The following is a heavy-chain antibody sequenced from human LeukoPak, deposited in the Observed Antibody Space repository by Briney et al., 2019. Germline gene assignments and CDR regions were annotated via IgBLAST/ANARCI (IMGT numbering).Heavy chain of an antibody. J-gene: IGHJ1*01. V-gene: IGHV4-59*05. CDR3: ANIPQSSGWYEYFQH. CDR2: IYYSGST. D-gene: IGHD6-19*01. Sequence: SETLSLTCTVSGGSISSYYWSWIRQPPGKGLEWIGSIYYSGSTYYNPSLKSRVTISADTSKNQFSLKLSSVTAADTAVYYCANIPQSSGWYEYFQHWGQGTLVTVSS. CDR1: GGSISSYY.